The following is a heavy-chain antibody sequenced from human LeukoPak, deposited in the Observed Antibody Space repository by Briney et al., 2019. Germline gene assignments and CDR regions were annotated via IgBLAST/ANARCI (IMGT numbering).Heavy chain of an antibody. Sequence: PGGSLRLSCAASGFTFSSYEMNWAREAPGKGLEGVSYISSSCSTIYYADSVKGRFTISRDNAKNSLFLQMNSLGDEDTAVYYCARDTWIQLWLPFDYWGQGTLVTVSS. CDR2: ISSSCSTI. D-gene: IGHD5-18*01. V-gene: IGHV3-48*03. J-gene: IGHJ4*02. CDR3: ARDTWIQLWLPFDY. CDR1: GFTFSSYE.